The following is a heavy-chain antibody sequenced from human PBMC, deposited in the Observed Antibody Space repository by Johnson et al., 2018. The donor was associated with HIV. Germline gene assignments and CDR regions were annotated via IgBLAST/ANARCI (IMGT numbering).Heavy chain of an antibody. CDR2: TSWHSGSI. CDR1: GFTFDDYA. CDR3: ARGGRAKDSFDI. V-gene: IGHV3-9*01. J-gene: IGHJ3*02. Sequence: VQLVESGGGLVQPGRSLRLSCAASGFTFDDYAMHWVRQAPGKGLECVSGTSWHSGSIVDVDCVKGRFPISRDNAKNSLYLQMNTLSAEDTAVYYCARGGRAKDSFDIWGQGTMVTVSS. D-gene: IGHD3-16*01.